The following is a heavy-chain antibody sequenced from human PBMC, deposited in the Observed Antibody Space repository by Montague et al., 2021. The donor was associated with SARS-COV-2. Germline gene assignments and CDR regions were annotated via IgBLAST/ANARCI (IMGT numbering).Heavy chain of an antibody. V-gene: IGHV4-59*08. CDR3: ARNAYNHYGLDV. J-gene: IGHJ6*02. CDR2: IDDSGTT. Sequence: SETLSLTCSVSGGSLSTYYWSWIRQPPGKGLEWIGYIDDSGTTRYNPSRRGRATISLDLSKNQFSLDLNSVTAADTAVYYCARNAYNHYGLDVWGQGTTVTVSS. CDR1: GGSLSTYY.